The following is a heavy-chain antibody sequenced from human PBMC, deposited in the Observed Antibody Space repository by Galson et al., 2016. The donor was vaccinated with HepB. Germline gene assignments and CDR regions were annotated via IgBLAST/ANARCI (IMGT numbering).Heavy chain of an antibody. V-gene: IGHV3-21*04. CDR2: ISSRGSYI. J-gene: IGHJ6*02. CDR3: TREGWGYYGSGSHYTDYYYKGMDV. D-gene: IGHD3-10*01. CDR1: GFTFSDHS. Sequence: SLRLSCAVSGFTFSDHSMNWFRQAPGKGLEWVSSISSRGSYIYYADSVKGRFTISRDNAKNSLDLQMNSLRVEDTAVYYCTREGWGYYGSGSHYTDYYYKGMDVWGQGTTVTVSS.